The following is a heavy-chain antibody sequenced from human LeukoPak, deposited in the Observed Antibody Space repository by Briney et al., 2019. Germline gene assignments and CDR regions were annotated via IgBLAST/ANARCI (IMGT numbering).Heavy chain of an antibody. J-gene: IGHJ4*02. Sequence: SETLSLTCTVSGGSIISYYWTWLRQPPGKGLEWIGSIYYSGSTNYNPSLKSRVTISVDTSKNQFSLKLTSVTAADTAVYYCARESGWALDYWGQGTLVTVSS. CDR2: IYYSGST. CDR3: ARESGWALDY. V-gene: IGHV4-59*01. CDR1: GGSIISYY. D-gene: IGHD6-19*01.